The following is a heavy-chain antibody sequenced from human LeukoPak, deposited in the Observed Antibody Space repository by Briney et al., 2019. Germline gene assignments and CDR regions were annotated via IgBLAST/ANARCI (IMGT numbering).Heavy chain of an antibody. V-gene: IGHV1-18*01. D-gene: IGHD4-17*01. CDR2: ISAYNGNT. CDR1: GYTFTSYG. J-gene: IGHJ3*02. CDR3: ARGLTTVTTGIGNDAFDI. Sequence: ASEKVSCKASGYTFTSYGISWVRQAPGQGLEWMGWISAYNGNTNYAQKLQGRVTMTTDTSTSTAYMELRSLRSDDTAVYYCARGLTTVTTGIGNDAFDIWGQGTMVTVSS.